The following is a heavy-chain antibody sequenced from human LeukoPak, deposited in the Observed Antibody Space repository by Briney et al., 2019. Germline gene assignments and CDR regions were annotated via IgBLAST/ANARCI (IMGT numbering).Heavy chain of an antibody. CDR2: INSDGSTT. CDR3: ARGGNNWNYTTGDY. J-gene: IGHJ4*02. Sequence: GGSLRLSCAASGFTFSSYWMHWVRQAPGKGLVWVSRINSDGSTTNYADYVKGRFTISRDNAKNSLYLQMNSLRAEDTAVYYCARGGNNWNYTTGDYWGQGTLVTVSS. D-gene: IGHD1-7*01. V-gene: IGHV3-74*01. CDR1: GFTFSSYW.